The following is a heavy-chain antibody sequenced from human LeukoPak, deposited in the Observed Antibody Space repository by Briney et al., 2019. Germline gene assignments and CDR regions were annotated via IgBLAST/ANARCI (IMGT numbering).Heavy chain of an antibody. CDR3: ARRKGWFGLYYFDY. V-gene: IGHV4-34*01. CDR2: INHSGST. Sequence: LRLSCAVYGGSFSGYYWSWIRQPPGKGLEWIGEINHSGSTNYNPSLKSRVTISVDTSKNQFSLKLSSVTAADTAVYYCARRKGWFGLYYFDYWGQGTLVTVSS. D-gene: IGHD3-10*01. J-gene: IGHJ4*02. CDR1: GGSFSGYY.